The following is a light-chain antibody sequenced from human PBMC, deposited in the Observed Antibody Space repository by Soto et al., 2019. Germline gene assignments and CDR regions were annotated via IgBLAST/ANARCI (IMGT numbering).Light chain of an antibody. J-gene: IGKJ1*01. Sequence: DIQMTQSPSTLSASVGDRVTITCRASRSISNCLAWYQQKPGKAPILLIYKAFTLESGVAARFSGGGSGTEFTLTISSLQPDDFATYYCQQYYDYSTFGQGTKVDVK. CDR1: RSISNC. CDR2: KAF. V-gene: IGKV1-5*03. CDR3: QQYYDYST.